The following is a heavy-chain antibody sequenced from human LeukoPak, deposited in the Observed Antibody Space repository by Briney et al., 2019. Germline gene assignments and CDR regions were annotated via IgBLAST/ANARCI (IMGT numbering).Heavy chain of an antibody. D-gene: IGHD3-22*01. CDR2: IGLDGGYT. J-gene: IGHJ4*02. V-gene: IGHV3-43D*03. CDR3: AKGGVYDSSVYFDY. Sequence: PGGSLRLSCAASGFTFDEYATHGAPEAPGKGLEGGSLIGLDGGYTYYADSVKGRLTISRDNSKNSMYLQMHSLRAEDTALYYCAKGGVYDSSVYFDYWGQGTLVTVSS. CDR1: GFTFDEYA.